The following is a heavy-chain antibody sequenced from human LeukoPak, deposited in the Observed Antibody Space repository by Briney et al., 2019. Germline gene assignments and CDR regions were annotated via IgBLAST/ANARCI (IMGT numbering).Heavy chain of an antibody. J-gene: IGHJ4*02. V-gene: IGHV3-33*06. D-gene: IGHD2-21*02. CDR2: IWYDGSNK. CDR1: GFTFSSYG. CDR3: AKALPWCGGDCYPDY. Sequence: GGSLRLSCAASGFTFSSYGMHWVRQAPGKGLEWVAVIWYDGSNKYYADSVKGRFTISRDNSKNTLYLQMNSLRAEDTAVYYCAKALPWCGGDCYPDYWGQGTLVTVSS.